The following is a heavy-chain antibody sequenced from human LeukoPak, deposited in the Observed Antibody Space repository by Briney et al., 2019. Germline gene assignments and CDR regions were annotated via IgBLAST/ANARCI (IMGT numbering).Heavy chain of an antibody. CDR1: GGSFSGYY. Sequence: SETLSLTCAVYGGSFSGYYWSWSRQPPAKELQWSGEINHSGSTNYNPSLKSRVTISVDTSKNQFSLKLSSVAAADTAVYYCARASYYDSSGPNWFDPWGQGTLVTVSS. V-gene: IGHV4-34*01. D-gene: IGHD3-22*01. J-gene: IGHJ5*02. CDR2: INHSGST. CDR3: ARASYYDSSGPNWFDP.